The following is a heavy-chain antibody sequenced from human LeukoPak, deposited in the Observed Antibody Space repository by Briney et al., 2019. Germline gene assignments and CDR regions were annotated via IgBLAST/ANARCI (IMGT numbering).Heavy chain of an antibody. CDR1: GFTFSSYW. V-gene: IGHV3-7*01. CDR3: ARFRGWELLGAFDI. J-gene: IGHJ3*02. CDR2: IKQDGSEK. Sequence: GGSLRLSCAASGFTFSSYWMSWVRQAPGKGLEWVANIKQDGSEKYYVDSVKGRFTISRDNAKNSLYLQMNSLRAEDTAVYYCARFRGWELLGAFDIWGQGTMVTVSS. D-gene: IGHD1-26*01.